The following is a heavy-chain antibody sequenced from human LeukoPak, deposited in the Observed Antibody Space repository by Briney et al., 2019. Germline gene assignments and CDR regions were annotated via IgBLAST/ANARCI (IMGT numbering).Heavy chain of an antibody. CDR1: GFTFSSYS. V-gene: IGHV3-48*01. D-gene: IGHD3-10*01. J-gene: IGHJ4*02. CDR2: ISSSSSTI. Sequence: PGGSLRLSCAASGFTFSSYSMNWVRQAPGKGLEWVSYISSSSSTIYYADFVKGRFTISRDNAKNSLYLQMNSLRAEDTAVYYCAKGDGSGSYYSLFSWGQGTLVTVSS. CDR3: AKGDGSGSYYSLFS.